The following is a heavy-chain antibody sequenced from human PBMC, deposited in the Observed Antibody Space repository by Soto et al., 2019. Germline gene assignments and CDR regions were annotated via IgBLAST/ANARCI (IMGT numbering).Heavy chain of an antibody. CDR2: ISYDGSNK. Sequence: QVQLVESGGGVVQPGRSLRLPCAASGFTLRSYAMHWVRQAPGKGLEWVAAISYDGSNKYNADSVKGRFTISRDNSKNTLYLQMNSLRVEDTAVYYCPRARLDTPALDYWGQGTLVTVSS. CDR3: PRARLDTPALDY. V-gene: IGHV3-30-3*01. D-gene: IGHD2-2*01. CDR1: GFTLRSYA. J-gene: IGHJ4*02.